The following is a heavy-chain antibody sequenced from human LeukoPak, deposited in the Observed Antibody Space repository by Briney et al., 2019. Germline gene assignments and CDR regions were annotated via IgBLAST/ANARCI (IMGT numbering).Heavy chain of an antibody. CDR3: ARDFWGTYRVDYFDY. CDR1: GFTFSNYC. Sequence: GGSLRLSCAASGFTFSNYCMSWVRRAPGKGLEWVANIKQDGSETYYVDSVRGRFTISRDNAKKSLCLQMNSLRAEDTAIYYCARDFWGTYRVDYFDYWGQGTLVTVSS. J-gene: IGHJ4*02. D-gene: IGHD3-16*02. V-gene: IGHV3-7*01. CDR2: IKQDGSET.